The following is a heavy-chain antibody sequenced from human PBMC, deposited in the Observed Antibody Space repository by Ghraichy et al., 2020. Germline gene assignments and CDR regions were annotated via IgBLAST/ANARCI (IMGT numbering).Heavy chain of an antibody. CDR2: ISSSGTII. CDR1: GFTFSDYY. V-gene: IGHV3-11*01. J-gene: IGHJ4*02. Sequence: GGSLRLSCAASGFTFSDYYMSWIRQAPGEGLEWISYISSSGTIIYYADSVKGRFTISRDNAKNSLYLQMNSLRAEDTALYYCGTSAGSSTVHYWGQGTLVTVSS. CDR3: GTSAGSSTVHY. D-gene: IGHD6-13*01.